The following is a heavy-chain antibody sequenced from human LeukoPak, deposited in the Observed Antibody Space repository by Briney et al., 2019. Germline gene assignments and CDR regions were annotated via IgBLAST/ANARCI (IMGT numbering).Heavy chain of an antibody. J-gene: IGHJ4*02. D-gene: IGHD2-2*01. CDR1: GGSVSSGSYY. Sequence: SETLPLTCTVSGGSVSSGSYYWSWIRQPPGKGLEWIGYIYYSGSTNYNPSLKSRVTISVDTSKNQFSLKLSSVTAADTAVYYCARDGVYCSSTSCSKYYFDYWGQGTLVTVSS. CDR2: IYYSGST. CDR3: ARDGVYCSSTSCSKYYFDY. V-gene: IGHV4-61*01.